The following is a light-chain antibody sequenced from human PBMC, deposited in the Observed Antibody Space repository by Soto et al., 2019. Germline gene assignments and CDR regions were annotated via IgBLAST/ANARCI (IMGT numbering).Light chain of an antibody. CDR2: GAS. V-gene: IGKV3-15*01. CDR1: QSISSN. Sequence: EIVMTQSPATLSVSPGERATLSCRASQSISSNLAWYQQKPGQAPRLLIYGASSRAADIPARFSGSGSGTEFTLTISSLQSEDFALYHCQHYNNWPRTFGQGTKVEIK. J-gene: IGKJ1*01. CDR3: QHYNNWPRT.